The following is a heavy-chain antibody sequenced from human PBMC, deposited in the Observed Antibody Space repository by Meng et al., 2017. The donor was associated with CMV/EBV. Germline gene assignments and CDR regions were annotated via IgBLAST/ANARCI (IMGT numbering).Heavy chain of an antibody. CDR3: AREFAPLAYCGGDCGLYFQH. Sequence: ASVKVSFKASGYTFTSYGLSWVRQAPGQGLEWMGWISAYSGGTNYAQKFQGRVTMTRDTSIRTAYMELSRLRSDDTAVYYCAREFAPLAYCGGDCGLYFQHWGQGTLVTVSS. J-gene: IGHJ1*01. D-gene: IGHD2-21*01. CDR1: GYTFTSYG. CDR2: ISAYSGGT. V-gene: IGHV1-2*02.